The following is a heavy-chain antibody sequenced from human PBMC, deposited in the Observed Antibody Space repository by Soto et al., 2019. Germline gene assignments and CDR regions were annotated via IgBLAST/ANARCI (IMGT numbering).Heavy chain of an antibody. J-gene: IGHJ3*02. CDR1: GGTFSSYA. D-gene: IGHD3-22*01. V-gene: IGHV1-69*13. Sequence: PVKVSCKASGGTFSSYAISWVRQAPGQGLEWMGGIIPIFGTANYAQKFQGRVTITADESTSTAYMELSSLRSEDTAVYYCAMYYYDSSGYYLDDAFDIWGQGTMVTVSS. CDR2: IIPIFGTA. CDR3: AMYYYDSSGYYLDDAFDI.